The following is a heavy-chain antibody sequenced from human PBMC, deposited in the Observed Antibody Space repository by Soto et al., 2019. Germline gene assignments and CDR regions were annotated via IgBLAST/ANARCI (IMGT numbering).Heavy chain of an antibody. Sequence: QVQLVQSGAEVKKPGASVKVSCKASGYTFTSYAMHWVRQAPGQRLEWMGWINAGNGNTKYSQKFQGRVTITRDTSASTGYMELSSLRSEDTAVYYCAGGYFDWPIGDWGQGTLVPVSS. D-gene: IGHD3-9*01. CDR2: INAGNGNT. V-gene: IGHV1-3*01. CDR3: AGGYFDWPIGD. J-gene: IGHJ4*02. CDR1: GYTFTSYA.